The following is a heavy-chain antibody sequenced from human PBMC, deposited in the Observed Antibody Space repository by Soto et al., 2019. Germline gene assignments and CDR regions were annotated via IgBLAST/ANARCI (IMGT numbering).Heavy chain of an antibody. Sequence: QVQLVQSVAEVKKPGASVKVSCKASGYTFTSYGISWVRQAPGQGLEWMGWISAYNGNTNYAQKLQGRVTMTTDTATSTAYMELRSLRSDDTAVYYCARDPGTMTRPPNLDYWGQGTLVTVSS. CDR3: ARDPGTMTRPPNLDY. J-gene: IGHJ4*02. CDR2: ISAYNGNT. CDR1: GYTFTSYG. V-gene: IGHV1-18*01.